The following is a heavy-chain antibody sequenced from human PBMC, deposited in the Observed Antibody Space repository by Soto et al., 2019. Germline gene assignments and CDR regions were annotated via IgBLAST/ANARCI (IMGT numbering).Heavy chain of an antibody. CDR2: INHSGST. CDR1: GGSFSGYY. CDR3: ARGGQSYGPQFDY. J-gene: IGHJ4*02. Sequence: PSETLSLTXAVYGGSFSGYYWSWIRQPPGKGLEWIGEINHSGSTNYNPSLKSRVTISVDTSKNQFSLKLSSVTAADTAVYYCARGGQSYGPQFDYWGQGTLVTVSS. D-gene: IGHD5-18*01. V-gene: IGHV4-34*01.